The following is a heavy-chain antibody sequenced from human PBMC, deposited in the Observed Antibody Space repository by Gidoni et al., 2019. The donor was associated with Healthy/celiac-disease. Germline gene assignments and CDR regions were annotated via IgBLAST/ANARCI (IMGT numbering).Heavy chain of an antibody. D-gene: IGHD5-18*01. J-gene: IGHJ3*02. Sequence: QVQLVQSGAEVTKPGSSVKVSCKASGGTFSSYAISWVRQAPGQGLEWMGGIIPIFGTANYAQKFQGRVTITADESTSTAYMELSSLRSEDTAVYYCARPVDTAMDTDDAFDIWGQGTMVTVSS. CDR3: ARPVDTAMDTDDAFDI. CDR2: IIPIFGTA. CDR1: GGTFSSYA. V-gene: IGHV1-69*01.